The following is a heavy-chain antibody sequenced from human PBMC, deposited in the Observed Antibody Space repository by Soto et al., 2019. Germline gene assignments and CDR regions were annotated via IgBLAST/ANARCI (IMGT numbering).Heavy chain of an antibody. CDR3: ARQGYCSSTSCYNYYYYGMDV. CDR2: INHSGST. D-gene: IGHD2-2*01. J-gene: IGHJ6*02. Sequence: PSETLSLTCAVYGGSFSGYYWSWIRQPPGKGLEWIGEINHSGSTNYNPSLKSRVTISADTSKNQFSLKLSSVTAADTAVYYCARQGYCSSTSCYNYYYYGMDVWGQGTTVTVSS. CDR1: GGSFSGYY. V-gene: IGHV4-34*01.